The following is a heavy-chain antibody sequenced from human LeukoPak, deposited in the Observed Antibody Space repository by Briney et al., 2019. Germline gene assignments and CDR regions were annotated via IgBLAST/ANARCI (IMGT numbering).Heavy chain of an antibody. J-gene: IGHJ4*02. CDR2: ISYDGSNK. CDR3: AKDLPLLYYDSSGYYDY. D-gene: IGHD3-22*01. CDR1: GFTFSSYG. V-gene: IGHV3-30*18. Sequence: PGRSLRLSCAASGFTFSSYGMHWVPQAPGKGLEWVAVISYDGSNKYYADSVKGRFTISRDNSKNTLYLQMNSLRAEDTAVYYCAKDLPLLYYDSSGYYDYWGQGTLVTVSS.